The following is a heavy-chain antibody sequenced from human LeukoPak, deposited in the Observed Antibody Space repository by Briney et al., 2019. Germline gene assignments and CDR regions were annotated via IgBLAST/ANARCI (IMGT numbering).Heavy chain of an antibody. Sequence: PGGCLRLSCAASGFPFSSYGMHWVRQAPGRGLEWVAFIRYDGSNKYYADSVKGRFTISRDNSKNTLYLQMNSLRAEDTAVYYCANDRPAAIGHYMDVWGKGTTVTVSS. V-gene: IGHV3-30*02. CDR2: IRYDGSNK. CDR1: GFPFSSYG. J-gene: IGHJ6*03. CDR3: ANDRPAAIGHYMDV. D-gene: IGHD2-2*01.